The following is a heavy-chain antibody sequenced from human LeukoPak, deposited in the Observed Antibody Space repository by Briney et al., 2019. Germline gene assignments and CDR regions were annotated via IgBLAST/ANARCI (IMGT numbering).Heavy chain of an antibody. CDR2: IDSDGSST. Sequence: GGSLRLSCAASGFTFSSYWMHWVRQAPGKGLVWVSHIDSDGSSTSYADSVKGRFTISRDNSKNTLSLQMNSLRAGDTAVYFCAKDYGFHYASGSSHFEHWGQGTLVTVSS. CDR1: GFTFSSYW. V-gene: IGHV3-74*01. CDR3: AKDYGFHYASGSSHFEH. D-gene: IGHD3-10*01. J-gene: IGHJ4*02.